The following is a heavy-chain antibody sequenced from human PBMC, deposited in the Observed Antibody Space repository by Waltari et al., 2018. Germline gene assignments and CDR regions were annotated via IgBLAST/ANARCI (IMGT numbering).Heavy chain of an antibody. J-gene: IGHJ4*02. CDR3: ARDSAQVAGADY. D-gene: IGHD6-19*01. CDR1: GYTFTGYY. V-gene: IGHV1-2*06. Sequence: QVQLVQSGAEVKKPGASVKVSCKASGYTFTGYYMHWVRQAPGQGLEWMGRIKPNSGGKNYAQKFQGRGTMTRDTSISTAYMELSRLRSDDTAVYYCARDSAQVAGADYWGQGTLVTVSS. CDR2: IKPNSGGK.